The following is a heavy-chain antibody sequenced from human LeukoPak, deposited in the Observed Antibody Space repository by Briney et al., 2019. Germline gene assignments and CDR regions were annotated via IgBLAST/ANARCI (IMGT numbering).Heavy chain of an antibody. V-gene: IGHV4-59*01. J-gene: IGHJ4*02. Sequence: SETLSLTCTVSGGSISTYYWSWIRQPPGKGLEWIAYIYYSGSTNYNPSLKSQVTISVDTSKNQFSLKLSSVTAADTAVYYCARFSNNYDILTGYPMYYFDYWGQGTLVTVSS. CDR2: IYYSGST. D-gene: IGHD3-9*01. CDR1: GGSISTYY. CDR3: ARFSNNYDILTGYPMYYFDY.